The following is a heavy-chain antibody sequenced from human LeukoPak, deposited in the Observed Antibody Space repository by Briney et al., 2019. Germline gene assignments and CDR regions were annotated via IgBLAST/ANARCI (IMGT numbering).Heavy chain of an antibody. V-gene: IGHV3-30*18. Sequence: PGGSLRLSCAASGFTLSSYGMHWVRQAPGKGLEWVAVISYDGSNKYYADSVKGRFTISRDNSKNTLYLQMNSLRAEDTAVYYCAKPGIAAAGTKGVWFDPWGQGTLVTVSS. CDR3: AKPGIAAAGTKGVWFDP. J-gene: IGHJ5*02. CDR2: ISYDGSNK. D-gene: IGHD6-13*01. CDR1: GFTLSSYG.